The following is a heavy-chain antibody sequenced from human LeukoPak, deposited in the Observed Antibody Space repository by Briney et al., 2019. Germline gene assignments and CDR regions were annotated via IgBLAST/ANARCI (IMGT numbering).Heavy chain of an antibody. D-gene: IGHD6-13*01. CDR3: ARGGYSSSWYRGGYYYYGMDV. Sequence: VASVKVSCKASGYTFTSYDSNWVRQATGQGLEWMGWMNPNSGNTGYAQKFQGRVTMTRNTSISTAYMELSSLRSEDTAVYYCARGGYSSSWYRGGYYYYGMDVWGQGTTVTVSS. J-gene: IGHJ6*02. CDR1: GYTFTSYD. V-gene: IGHV1-8*01. CDR2: MNPNSGNT.